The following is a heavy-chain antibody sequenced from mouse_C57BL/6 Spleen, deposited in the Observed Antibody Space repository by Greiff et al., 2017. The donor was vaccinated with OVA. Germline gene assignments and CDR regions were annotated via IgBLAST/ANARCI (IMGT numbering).Heavy chain of an antibody. V-gene: IGHV1-82*01. CDR3: ARDYSNTMDY. Sequence: VMLVESGPELVKPGASVKISCKASGYAFSSSWMNWVKQRPGKGLEWIGRIYPGDGDTNYNGKFKGQATLTADKSSSTAYMQLSSLTSEDSAVYFCARDYSNTMDYWGQGTSVTVSS. CDR2: IYPGDGDT. CDR1: GYAFSSSW. D-gene: IGHD2-5*01. J-gene: IGHJ4*01.